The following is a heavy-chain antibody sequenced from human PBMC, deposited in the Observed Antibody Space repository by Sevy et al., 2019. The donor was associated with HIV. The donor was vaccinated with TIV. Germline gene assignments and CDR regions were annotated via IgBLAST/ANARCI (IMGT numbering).Heavy chain of an antibody. Sequence: GGSLRLSCAASGFTFRTYSMYWVRQAPVKGLEWVALISFDGNYTKYADSVKGRFTISRDNSNNRLDLQMSSLRVEDTAVYYCARDPNQDAFDIWGKGTVVTVSS. CDR1: GFTFRTYS. CDR3: ARDPNQDAFDI. CDR2: ISFDGNYT. V-gene: IGHV3-30-3*01. J-gene: IGHJ3*02. D-gene: IGHD2-2*01.